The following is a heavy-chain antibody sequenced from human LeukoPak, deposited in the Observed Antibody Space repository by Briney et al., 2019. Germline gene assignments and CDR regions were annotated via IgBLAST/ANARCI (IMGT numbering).Heavy chain of an antibody. V-gene: IGHV3-21*01. CDR1: GFTFSDCD. D-gene: IGHD6-13*01. CDR2: ISYRTSHI. CDR3: GRAFPPLRPAAAGDC. Sequence: TGGSLRLSCTASGFTFSDCDMNWFRQAPGKGLEWVSSISYRTSHIYYADSVKGRFTISRDNAKNSLYLQMDSLRAEDTAVYFCGRAFPPLRPAAAGDCWGQGTLVTVSS. J-gene: IGHJ4*02.